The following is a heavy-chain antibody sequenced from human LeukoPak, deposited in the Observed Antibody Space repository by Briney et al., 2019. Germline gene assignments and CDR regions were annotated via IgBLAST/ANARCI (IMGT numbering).Heavy chain of an antibody. D-gene: IGHD6-19*01. CDR3: VKTDKLGSGWYRNFDY. J-gene: IGHJ4*02. V-gene: IGHV3-23*01. CDR1: GFTFSSYA. CDR2: ISGSGGST. Sequence: GGSLRLSCAASGFTFSSYAMSWVRQVPGKGLEWVSAISGSGGSTYYADSVKGRFTISRDNSKTTLYLQMNSLRAEDTAVYYCVKTDKLGSGWYRNFDYWGQGTLVTVSS.